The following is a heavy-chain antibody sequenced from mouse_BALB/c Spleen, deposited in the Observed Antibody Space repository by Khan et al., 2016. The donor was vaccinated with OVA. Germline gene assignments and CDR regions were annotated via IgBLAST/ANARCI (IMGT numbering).Heavy chain of an antibody. CDR3: TRGRGGTRFAY. Sequence: QVQLKQSGAELVRPGVSVKISCKGSGYTFTDFTMHWVRQSHAMSLEWIGVISTYYGHATYNQEFKDKATLTVDKSSSTAYMELARLTSEDSAIYYCTRGRGGTRFAYWGQGTLVTVSA. CDR2: ISTYYGHA. D-gene: IGHD1-3*01. J-gene: IGHJ3*01. CDR1: GYTFTDFT. V-gene: IGHV1S137*01.